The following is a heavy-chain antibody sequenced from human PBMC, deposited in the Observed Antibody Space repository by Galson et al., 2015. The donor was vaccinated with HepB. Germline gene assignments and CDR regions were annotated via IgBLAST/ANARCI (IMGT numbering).Heavy chain of an antibody. CDR3: ARECSTSCYACDY. Sequence: SLRLSCAASGFTFSSYWMSWVRQAPGEGLEWVANIKQDGSEKYYVDSVKGRFTISRDNAKNSLYLQMNSLRAEDTAVYYCARECSTSCYACDYWGQGTLVTVSS. V-gene: IGHV3-7*03. CDR1: GFTFSSYW. D-gene: IGHD2-2*01. J-gene: IGHJ4*02. CDR2: IKQDGSEK.